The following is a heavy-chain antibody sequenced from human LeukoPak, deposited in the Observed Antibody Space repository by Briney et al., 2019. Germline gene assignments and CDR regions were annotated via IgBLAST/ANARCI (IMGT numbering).Heavy chain of an antibody. CDR1: GFTFSSYS. CDR2: ISSSSSYI. Sequence: RGSLRLSCAASGFTFSSYSMNWVRQAPGKGLEWVSSISSSSSYIYYADSVKGRFTISRDNAKNSLYLQMNSLRAEDTAVYYCARDLSWELLTLCYWGQGTLVTVSS. V-gene: IGHV3-21*04. D-gene: IGHD1-26*01. CDR3: ARDLSWELLTLCY. J-gene: IGHJ4*02.